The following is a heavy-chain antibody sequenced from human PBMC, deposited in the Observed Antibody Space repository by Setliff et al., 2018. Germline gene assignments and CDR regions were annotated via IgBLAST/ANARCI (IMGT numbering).Heavy chain of an antibody. D-gene: IGHD5-18*01. CDR1: GYSINSGYY. CDR2: IYRDGNT. CDR3: ARDGYGDDWNTFVDVYYYYMDV. Sequence: SETLSLTCAVPGYSINSGYYWGWIRQSPGKGLEWIGSIYRDGNTYYNPSLRSRVTISVDTSKNQFSLNLSSVTAADTAVYYCARDGYGDDWNTFVDVYYYYMDVWGKGTTVTVSS. V-gene: IGHV4-38-2*02. J-gene: IGHJ6*03.